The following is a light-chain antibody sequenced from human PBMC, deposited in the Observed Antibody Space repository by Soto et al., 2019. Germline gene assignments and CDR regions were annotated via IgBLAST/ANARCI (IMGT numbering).Light chain of an antibody. V-gene: IGKV3-20*01. CDR1: QSVSSYY. CDR3: QQYGSSPPDT. J-gene: IGKJ5*01. Sequence: EIVLTQSPATLSLSPGERATLSCRASQSVSSYYLAWYQQKPGQAPRLLIYGASSRATGIPDRFSGSGSGTDFTLTISRLEPEDFAVYYCQQYGSSPPDTFGQGTRLEIK. CDR2: GAS.